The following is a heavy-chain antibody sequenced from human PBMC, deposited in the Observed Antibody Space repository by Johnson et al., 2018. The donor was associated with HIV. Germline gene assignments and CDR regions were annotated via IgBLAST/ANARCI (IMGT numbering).Heavy chain of an antibody. CDR3: ASFWATGAFDI. J-gene: IGHJ3*02. V-gene: IGHV3-74*02. CDR1: GFTFSSYA. CDR2: INDDGSGI. D-gene: IGHD3-10*01. Sequence: VQLVESGGGLVQPGGSLRLSCAASGFTFSSYAMHWVRQAPGKGLVWVSRINDDGSGITYADSVKGRFTISRDNAKNTLYLQMNSLRAEDTAVYECASFWATGAFDIWGQGTMVTVSS.